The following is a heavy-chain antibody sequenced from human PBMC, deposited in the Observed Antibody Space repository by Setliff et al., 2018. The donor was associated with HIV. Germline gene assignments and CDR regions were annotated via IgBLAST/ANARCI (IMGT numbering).Heavy chain of an antibody. D-gene: IGHD1-7*01. Sequence: PGGSLRLSCVVSGFIFDDYAMSLVRLAPGKGLEWVSGLNHHGGNTAYADSVKGRFTISRDSAKNSLYLQMNSLRADDTAVYYCARDYAYDWNSVMDVWGRGTTVTVSS. J-gene: IGHJ6*03. CDR2: LNHHGGNT. CDR1: GFIFDDYA. CDR3: ARDYAYDWNSVMDV. V-gene: IGHV3-20*04.